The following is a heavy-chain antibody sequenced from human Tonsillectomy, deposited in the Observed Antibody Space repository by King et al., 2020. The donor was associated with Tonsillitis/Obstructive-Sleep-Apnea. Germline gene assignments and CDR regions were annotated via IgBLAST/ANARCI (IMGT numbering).Heavy chain of an antibody. CDR2: ISGSGGST. D-gene: IGHD3-3*01. CDR1: EFTFSSYA. V-gene: IGHV3-23*04. J-gene: IGHJ4*02. CDR3: AKGALYDFWSGQVFDYFDY. Sequence: VKLVESGGGLVQPGGSLRLSCAASEFTFSSYAMSWVRQAPGKGLEWVSGISGSGGSTYYADSVKGRFTISRDNSKNTVFLQMNRLRAEDTAVYYCAKGALYDFWSGQVFDYFDYWGQGTLVTVSS.